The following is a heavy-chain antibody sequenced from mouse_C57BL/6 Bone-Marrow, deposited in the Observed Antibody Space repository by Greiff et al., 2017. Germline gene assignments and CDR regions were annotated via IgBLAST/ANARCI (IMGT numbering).Heavy chain of an antibody. CDR1: GFNIKDDY. V-gene: IGHV14-4*01. CDR2: IDTANGDT. J-gene: IGHJ2*01. CDR3: TTGGYYPDY. Sequence: EVKLVESGAELVRPGASVKLSCTASGFNIKDDYMHWVKPRPEQGLEWIGWIDTANGDTEYASKFQGKATITADPSSNTAYLQLSSLTSEDAAVYYCTTGGYYPDYWGQGTTLTVSS. D-gene: IGHD1-1*02.